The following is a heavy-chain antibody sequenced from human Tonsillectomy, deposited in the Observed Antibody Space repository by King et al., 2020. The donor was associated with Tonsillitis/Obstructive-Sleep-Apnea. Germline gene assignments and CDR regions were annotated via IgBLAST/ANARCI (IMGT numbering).Heavy chain of an antibody. CDR2: IKSKTDGATT. V-gene: IGHV3-15*01. Sequence: VQLVESGGGLVKPGGSLRLSCVASGFTFSNVWMTWVRQSPGKGLVWFGGIKSKTDGATTNYVAPVKVRFTISRDDSKNTLYLQMSSLKTEDTAVYYCTTSLYYEFWYGYSYYYDHWGQGTLVTVSS. J-gene: IGHJ4*02. CDR1: GFTFSNVW. D-gene: IGHD3/OR15-3a*01. CDR3: TTSLYYEFWYGYSYYYDH.